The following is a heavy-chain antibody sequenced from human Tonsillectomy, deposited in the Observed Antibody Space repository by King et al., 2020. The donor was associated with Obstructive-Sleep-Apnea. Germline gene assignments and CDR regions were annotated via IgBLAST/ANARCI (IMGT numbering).Heavy chain of an antibody. CDR1: GFTFSSYS. J-gene: IGHJ5*02. V-gene: IGHV3-21*01. CDR3: ARQQQQLVRWFEP. D-gene: IGHD6-13*01. CDR2: ICSSSSYI. Sequence: EVQLVESGGGLVKPGGSLRLSCAASGFTFSSYSMNWVRQAPGKGLEWVSSICSSSSYINYADSVKGRFTISRDNAKNSLYLQMNSLRAEDTAVYYYARQQQQLVRWFEPWGQGTLVTVSS.